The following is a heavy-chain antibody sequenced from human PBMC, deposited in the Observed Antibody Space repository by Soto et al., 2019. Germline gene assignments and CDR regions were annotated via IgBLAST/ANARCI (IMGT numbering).Heavy chain of an antibody. V-gene: IGHV4-30-4*01. CDR3: AKGPSGDKVDY. CDR1: GDSISNVNYC. D-gene: IGHD7-27*01. Sequence: QVQLQESGPGLVKPSQTLSLTCTVSGDSISNVNYCWSWIRQPPDKGLEWIGHIYNGGSTYSNPALRXRXTXSLXTSKNQFSLKLSSVSAADTAVYYCAKGPSGDKVDYWGQGTLVTVSS. CDR2: IYNGGST. J-gene: IGHJ4*02.